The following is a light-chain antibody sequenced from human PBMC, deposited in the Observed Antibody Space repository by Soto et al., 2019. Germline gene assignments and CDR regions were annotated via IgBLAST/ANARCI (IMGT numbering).Light chain of an antibody. V-gene: IGKV3-20*01. Sequence: EIVLTQSPGTLSLSPGERATLSRRTSQSVNSNYLAWYQQLPGQAPRLLIYAASSRATGIPDRFSGSGSGTDFTLTISRLEPEDFAVYYCQQYGGSPRTFGQGTKVEIK. CDR3: QQYGGSPRT. J-gene: IGKJ1*01. CDR1: QSVNSNY. CDR2: AAS.